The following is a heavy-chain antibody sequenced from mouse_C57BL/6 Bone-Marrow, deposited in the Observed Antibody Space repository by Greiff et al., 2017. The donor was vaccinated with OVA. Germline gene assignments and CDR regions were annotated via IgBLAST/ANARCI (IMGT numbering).Heavy chain of an antibody. V-gene: IGHV5-9*01. D-gene: IGHD2-3*01. Sequence: EVNVVESGGGLVKPGGSLKLSCAASGFTFSSYTMSWVRQTPEKRLEWVATISGGGGNTYYPDSVKGRFTISRDNAKNTLYLQMSSLRSEDTALYYCARDGYYPYYCDYWGQGTPLTVSS. J-gene: IGHJ2*01. CDR2: ISGGGGNT. CDR3: ARDGYYPYYCDY. CDR1: GFTFSSYT.